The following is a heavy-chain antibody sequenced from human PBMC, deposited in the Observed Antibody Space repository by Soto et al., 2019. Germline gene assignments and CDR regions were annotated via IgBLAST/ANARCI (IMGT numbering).Heavy chain of an antibody. Sequence: QVQLVESGGGVVQPGRSLRLSCAASGFTFSSYALHWVRQAPGKGLEWVAVISYDGSNKYYEDSVKGRFTISRDNSKNTLDLQLPSLGAEDTAVYYCARVRDRGVRKVAGFPYWGQGTLVTVSS. D-gene: IGHD6-19*01. CDR1: GFTFSSYA. J-gene: IGHJ4*02. CDR2: ISYDGSNK. V-gene: IGHV3-30-3*01. CDR3: ARVRDRGVRKVAGFPY.